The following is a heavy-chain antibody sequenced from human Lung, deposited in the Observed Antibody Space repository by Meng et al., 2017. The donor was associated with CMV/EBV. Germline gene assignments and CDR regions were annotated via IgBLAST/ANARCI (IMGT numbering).Heavy chain of an antibody. V-gene: IGHV1-18*01. J-gene: IGHJ4*02. CDR2: ISAYNGNT. CDR3: ARVEVGITSGDY. Sequence: QGPLAGAGGEGKEPGASVKVSCKASGYTFTNYGITWVRQAPGQGLEWMGWISAYNGNTNYAQTLQGRLTMTTDTSTSTAYMELRSLRSDDTAVYYCARVEVGITSGDYWGQGTLVTVSS. D-gene: IGHD1-26*01. CDR1: GYTFTNYG.